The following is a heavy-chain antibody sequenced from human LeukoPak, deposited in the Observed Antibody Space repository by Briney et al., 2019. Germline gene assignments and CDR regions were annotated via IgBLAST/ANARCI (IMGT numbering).Heavy chain of an antibody. J-gene: IGHJ4*02. CDR1: GLTFRNYA. CDR3: AKEMGYYMGNYFDY. Sequence: GGSLRLSCAASGLTFRNYAMSWVRQAPGKGLEWVSVICANDGNTYYADAVKGRFTISRDNSKDTLYLLMDSLRAEDTAVYYCAKEMGYYMGNYFDYWGQGTLVTVSS. D-gene: IGHD3-22*01. CDR2: ICANDGNT. V-gene: IGHV3-23*01.